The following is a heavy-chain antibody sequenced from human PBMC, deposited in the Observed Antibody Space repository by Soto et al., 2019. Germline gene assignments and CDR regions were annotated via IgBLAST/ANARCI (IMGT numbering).Heavy chain of an antibody. CDR2: ISGSGSST. V-gene: IGHV3-23*01. Sequence: TGGSLRLSCAASGFIFSNYAMNWVRQAPGKGLEWVSAISGSGSSTYYADSVKGRFTISRDNSKNTLYMQMNSLRAEDTAVYYCAKAIPAAGTSYWSQGTLVTSPQ. D-gene: IGHD6-13*01. J-gene: IGHJ4*02. CDR3: AKAIPAAGTSY. CDR1: GFIFSNYA.